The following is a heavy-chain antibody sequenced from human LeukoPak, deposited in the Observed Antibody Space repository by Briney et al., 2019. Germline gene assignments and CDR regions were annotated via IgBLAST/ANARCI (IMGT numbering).Heavy chain of an antibody. CDR3: ASPLSVAGTMYYYYYGMDV. V-gene: IGHV1-69*04. Sequence: GASVKVSCKASGGTFSSYAISWVRQAPGQGLEWMGRIIPIFGIANYAQKFQGRVTITADKSTSTAYMELSSLRSEDTAVYYCASPLSVAGTMYYYYYGMDVWGQGTTVTVSS. J-gene: IGHJ6*02. CDR2: IIPIFGIA. D-gene: IGHD6-19*01. CDR1: GGTFSSYA.